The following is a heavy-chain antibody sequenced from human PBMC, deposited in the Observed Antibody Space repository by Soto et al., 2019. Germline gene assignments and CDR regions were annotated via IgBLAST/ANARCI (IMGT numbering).Heavy chain of an antibody. CDR2: ISYDGSNK. CDR3: ASGPAAAVIDYYGMDV. D-gene: IGHD6-13*01. V-gene: IGHV3-30-3*01. CDR1: GFTFSSYA. Sequence: GGSLRLSCAASGFTFSSYAMHWVRQAPGKGLEWVAVISYDGSNKYYADSVKGRFTISRDNSKNTLYLQMNSLRAEDTAVYYCASGPAAAVIDYYGMDVWGQGTTVTVSS. J-gene: IGHJ6*02.